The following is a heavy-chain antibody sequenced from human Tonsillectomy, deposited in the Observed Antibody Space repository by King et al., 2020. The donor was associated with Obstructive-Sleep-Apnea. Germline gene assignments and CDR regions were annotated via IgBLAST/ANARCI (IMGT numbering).Heavy chain of an antibody. V-gene: IGHV3-21*01. D-gene: IGHD3-3*01. CDR3: AREADFWSGRDAFDI. CDR1: GFTFSSYS. J-gene: IGHJ3*02. Sequence: VQLVESGGGLVKPGGSLRLSCAVSGFTFSSYSMNWVSQAPGKGLEWVSSISSRSSYIYYADSVKGRFTISRDKAKNSLWLKMNSLRAEDTAVYYCAREADFWSGRDAFDIWGQGTMVTVSS. CDR2: ISSRSSYI.